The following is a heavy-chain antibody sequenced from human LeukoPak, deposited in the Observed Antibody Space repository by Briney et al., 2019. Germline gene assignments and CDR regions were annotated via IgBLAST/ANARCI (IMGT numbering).Heavy chain of an antibody. D-gene: IGHD3-3*01. CDR1: GYTFTGYY. CDR2: INPNSGGT. CDR3: ARDQSGIDAFDI. V-gene: IGHV1-2*02. J-gene: IGHJ3*02. Sequence: ASVKVSCKASGYTFTGYYMHWVRQAPGQGLEWMGWINPNSGGTNYAQKFQGRVTMTRDTSISTAYMELSRLRSDDTAVYYCARDQSGIDAFDIWGQGTMVTVSP.